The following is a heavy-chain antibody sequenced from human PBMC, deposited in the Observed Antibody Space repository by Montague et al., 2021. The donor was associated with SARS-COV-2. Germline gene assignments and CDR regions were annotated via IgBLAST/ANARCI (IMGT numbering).Heavy chain of an antibody. CDR1: GFTFSSYA. V-gene: IGHV3-23*03. J-gene: IGHJ6*02. Sequence: SLRLSCAAPGFTFSSYAMSWVRQAPGKGLEWVSVIYSGGSSTYYADSVKGRFTISRDNSKNTLYLQMNSLRAEDTAVYYCAKEEGSTSDYYYYYGMDVWGQGTTVTVSS. D-gene: IGHD2-2*01. CDR2: IYSGGSST. CDR3: AKEEGSTSDYYYYYGMDV.